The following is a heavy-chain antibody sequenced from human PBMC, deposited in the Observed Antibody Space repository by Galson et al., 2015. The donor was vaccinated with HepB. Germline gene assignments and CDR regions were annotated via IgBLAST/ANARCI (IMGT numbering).Heavy chain of an antibody. V-gene: IGHV3-64D*06. Sequence: SLRLSCAASGFTFSSYAMHWVRQAPGKGLEYVSAISSNGGSTYYADSVKGRFTISRDNSKNTLYLQMSSLRAEDTAVYYCVKDRGSYLFDYWGQGTLVTVSS. CDR2: ISSNGGST. CDR3: VKDRGSYLFDY. J-gene: IGHJ4*02. D-gene: IGHD1-26*01. CDR1: GFTFSSYA.